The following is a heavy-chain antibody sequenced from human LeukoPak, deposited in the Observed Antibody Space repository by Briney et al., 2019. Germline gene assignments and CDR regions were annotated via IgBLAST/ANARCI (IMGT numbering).Heavy chain of an antibody. J-gene: IGHJ3*02. CDR3: ARGGSYLSAFDI. CDR2: IYSGGST. D-gene: IGHD1-26*01. CDR1: GFTVSSNY. Sequence: PGGSLRLSCAASGFTVSSNYMSWVRQAPGKGLEWVSIIYSGGSTFYADCVTGRFTISRDNSKNTQYLQMNSLRAEDTAVYYCARGGSYLSAFDIWGQGTMVTVSS. V-gene: IGHV3-53*01.